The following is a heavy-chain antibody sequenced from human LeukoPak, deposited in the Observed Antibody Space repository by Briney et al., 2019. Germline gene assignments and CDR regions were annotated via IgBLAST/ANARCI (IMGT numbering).Heavy chain of an antibody. CDR1: GFTFSSYA. CDR2: ISGSGGGGST. CDR3: ARAQALNWFDP. Sequence: GGSLRLSCAASGFTFSSYAMSWVRQAPGKGLEWVSTISGSGGGGSTYYADSVKGRFTISRDNSKNTLYLQMNSLRVEDTAVYYCARAQALNWFDPWGQGTLVTVSS. J-gene: IGHJ5*02. V-gene: IGHV3-23*01.